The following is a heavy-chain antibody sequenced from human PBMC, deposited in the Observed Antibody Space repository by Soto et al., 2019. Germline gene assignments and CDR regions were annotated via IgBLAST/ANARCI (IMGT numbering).Heavy chain of an antibody. Sequence: ASVKVSCKASGYTFTGYFIHWVRQAPGQGLEWMGWINPNSGGTNYAETFQGRVTMTRATSISTVYMELSRLTSDDTAVYFCARKYLRINSWYEASMDVWGQGTTVTVSS. J-gene: IGHJ6*02. V-gene: IGHV1-2*02. CDR2: INPNSGGT. CDR3: ARKYLRINSWYEASMDV. D-gene: IGHD6-13*01. CDR1: GYTFTGYF.